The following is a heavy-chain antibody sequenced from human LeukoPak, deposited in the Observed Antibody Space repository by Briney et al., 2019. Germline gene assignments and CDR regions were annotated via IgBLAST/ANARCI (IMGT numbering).Heavy chain of an antibody. D-gene: IGHD3-9*01. CDR1: GFMFSNYA. J-gene: IGHJ4*02. CDR2: ITGSGDST. CDR3: AKWGDYDILTGYYDSDY. Sequence: PGGSLRLSCAASGFMFSNYAMSWVRQAPGKGLEWVSAITGSGDSTYYADSVKGRFTISRGNSKNTLYLQVNSLRAEDTAVYYCAKWGDYDILTGYYDSDYWGQGTLVTVSS. V-gene: IGHV3-23*01.